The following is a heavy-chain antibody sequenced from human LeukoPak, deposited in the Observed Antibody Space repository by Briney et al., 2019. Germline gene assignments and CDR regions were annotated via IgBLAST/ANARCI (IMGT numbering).Heavy chain of an antibody. J-gene: IGHJ6*03. Sequence: SETLSLTCAVYGGSFSGYYWSWLRQPPGKGLEWIGEINHSGSTNYNPSLKSRVTISVDTSKNQFSLKLSSVTAADTAVYYCARRRIQLWGPHYYYMDVWGKGTSVTISS. D-gene: IGHD5-18*01. CDR2: INHSGST. V-gene: IGHV4-34*01. CDR1: GGSFSGYY. CDR3: ARRRIQLWGPHYYYMDV.